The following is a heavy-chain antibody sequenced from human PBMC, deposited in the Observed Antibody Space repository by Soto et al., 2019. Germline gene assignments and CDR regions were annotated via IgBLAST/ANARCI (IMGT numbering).Heavy chain of an antibody. J-gene: IGHJ6*02. CDR1: GGSISSGDYY. Sequence: SETLSLTCTVSGGSISSGDYYWSWIRQPPGKGLEWIGYIYYSGSTYYNPSLKSRVTISVDTSKNQFSLKLSSVTAADTAVYYCARAPVAAAGPRLVVMDVCGQGTTVTVSS. CDR2: IYYSGST. D-gene: IGHD6-13*01. V-gene: IGHV4-30-4*01. CDR3: ARAPVAAAGPRLVVMDV.